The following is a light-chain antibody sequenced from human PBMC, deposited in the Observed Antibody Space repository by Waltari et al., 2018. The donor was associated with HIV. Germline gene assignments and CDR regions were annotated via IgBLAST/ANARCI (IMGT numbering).Light chain of an antibody. CDR3: ALYTHLNTHYV. CDR2: GDS. CDR1: SSNIGAGYD. J-gene: IGLJ1*01. V-gene: IGLV1-40*01. Sequence: QSVLTQPPSVSGAPGQRVTISCTGTSSNIGAGYDVHWYQQVPGTAPKLLIYGDSNRPSGVPDRFTGSKSGTSASLVITGLQAEDEADYYCALYTHLNTHYVFGNGTKVSV.